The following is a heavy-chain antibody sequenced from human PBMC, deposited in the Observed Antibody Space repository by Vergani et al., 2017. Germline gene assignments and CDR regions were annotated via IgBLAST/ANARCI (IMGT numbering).Heavy chain of an antibody. D-gene: IGHD4-23*01. CDR1: GFTFSSYD. J-gene: IGHJ4*02. CDR2: IGTAGDT. Sequence: EVQLVESGGGLVQPGGSLRLSCAASGFTFSSYDMHWVRQATGKGLEWVSAIGTAGDTYYPGSVKGRFTISRENAKNSLYLQMNSLRAGDTAIYYCARAVSTTVGNPPGYWGQATLLTVYS. CDR3: ARAVSTTVGNPPGY. V-gene: IGHV3-13*01.